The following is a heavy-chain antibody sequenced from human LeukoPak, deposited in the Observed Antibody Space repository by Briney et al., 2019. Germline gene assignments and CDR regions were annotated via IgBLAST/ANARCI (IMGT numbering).Heavy chain of an antibody. V-gene: IGHV3-30*18. CDR2: ISYDGSNK. CDR3: AKSTLLGYYFDY. D-gene: IGHD3-16*01. J-gene: IGHJ4*02. CDR1: GFTFSSYG. Sequence: PGGSLRLSCAASGFTFSSYGMHWVRQAPGKGLEWVAVISYDGSNKYYADSVKGRFTISRDNSKNMLYLQMNSLRAEDTAVYYCAKSTLLGYYFDYWGQGTLVTVSS.